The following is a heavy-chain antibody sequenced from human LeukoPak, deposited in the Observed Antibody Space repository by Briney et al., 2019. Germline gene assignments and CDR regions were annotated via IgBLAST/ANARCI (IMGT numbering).Heavy chain of an antibody. CDR2: ISAYNGNT. D-gene: IGHD5-18*01. Sequence: GASVKVSCRASGYTFTSFGISGVRQAPGQGLVRVGWISAYNGNTKSAQKFQGRVIMTSDTSTNTAYMELRSLGSDDTAVFYCVRDLGVDTSMIFFDYWGQGTLVTVSS. CDR1: GYTFTSFG. V-gene: IGHV1-18*01. J-gene: IGHJ4*02. CDR3: VRDLGVDTSMIFFDY.